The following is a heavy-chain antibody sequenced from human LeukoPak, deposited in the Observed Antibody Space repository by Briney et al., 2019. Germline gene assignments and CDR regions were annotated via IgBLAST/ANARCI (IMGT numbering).Heavy chain of an antibody. CDR2: IIPILGIA. Sequence: SVKVSCKASGGTFSSYAISWVRQAPGQGLEWMGRIIPILGIANYAQKFQGRVTITADKSTSTAYMELSSLRSEDTAVYYCARDSGGHCSSTSRHFDYWGQGTLVTVSS. V-gene: IGHV1-69*04. J-gene: IGHJ4*02. D-gene: IGHD2-2*01. CDR3: ARDSGGHCSSTSRHFDY. CDR1: GGTFSSYA.